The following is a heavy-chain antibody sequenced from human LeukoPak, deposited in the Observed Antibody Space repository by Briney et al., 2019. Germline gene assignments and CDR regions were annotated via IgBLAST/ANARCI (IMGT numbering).Heavy chain of an antibody. V-gene: IGHV4-4*07. J-gene: IGHJ1*01. Sequence: PSETLSLTCTVSGGSIRSYYWSWIRQSAGKGLEWIGRIYTSGSTYYNPSLKSRVTMSVDTSKNKISLKLSSLTAADTAVYYCASQQYYDSSGYYDSLYFQYWGQGTLVTVSS. CDR3: ASQQYYDSSGYYDSLYFQY. CDR1: GGSIRSYY. D-gene: IGHD3-22*01. CDR2: IYTSGST.